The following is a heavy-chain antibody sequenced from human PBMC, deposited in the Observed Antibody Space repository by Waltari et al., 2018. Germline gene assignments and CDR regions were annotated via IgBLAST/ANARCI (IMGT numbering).Heavy chain of an antibody. CDR1: GGSISSSSYY. J-gene: IGHJ4*02. D-gene: IGHD6-13*01. Sequence: QLQLQESGPGLVKPSETLSLTCTVSGGSISSSSYYWGWIRQPPGKGLEWIGSIYYSGSTYYNPSLKSRVTISVDTSKNQFSLKLSSVTAADTAVYYCARSVRTPPAIAAAGIGAFDYWGQGTLVTVSS. CDR2: IYYSGST. CDR3: ARSVRTPPAIAAAGIGAFDY. V-gene: IGHV4-39*01.